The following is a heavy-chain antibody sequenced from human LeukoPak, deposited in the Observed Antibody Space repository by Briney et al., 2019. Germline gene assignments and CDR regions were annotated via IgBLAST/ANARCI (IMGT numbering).Heavy chain of an antibody. V-gene: IGHV3-30*18. Sequence: TGGSLRLSCAASGFTFRSYGMHWVRHAPGEGVECVAAISYDGRHQYYAYSVKGRFTISRDNSKTTLFLPMNDPTAEYTALYYRAKDGYGPEASSGHRTDDFWGQGTLVTVSS. D-gene: IGHD6-19*01. CDR3: AKDGYGPEASSGHRTDDF. J-gene: IGHJ4*02. CDR1: GFTFRSYG. CDR2: ISYDGRHQ.